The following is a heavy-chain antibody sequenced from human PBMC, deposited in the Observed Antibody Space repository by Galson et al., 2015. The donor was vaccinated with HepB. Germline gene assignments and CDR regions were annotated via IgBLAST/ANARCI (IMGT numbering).Heavy chain of an antibody. CDR3: AGDTSSWERNGY. CDR1: GASISSYY. D-gene: IGHD6-13*01. CDR2: IHYSGST. Sequence: SETLSLTCIVSGASISSYYWTWIRQSPGKGLEWIGYIHYSGSTNYNPSLKSRVTISIDASKSQFSLKLNSVAAADTAVYYCAGDTSSWERNGYWGQGTLVTVSS. J-gene: IGHJ4*02. V-gene: IGHV4-59*01.